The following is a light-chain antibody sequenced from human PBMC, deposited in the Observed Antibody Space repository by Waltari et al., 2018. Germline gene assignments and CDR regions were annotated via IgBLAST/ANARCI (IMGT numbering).Light chain of an antibody. CDR2: RSN. CDR3: AAWDDSLSVSYV. CDR1: NSNIGRNS. Sequence: QSVLPQPPPASGTPGQPVTISCSGPNSNIGRNSVFWYQQLPGSAPKLRIYRSNQRPSGVPDRFSGSKSGTSASLAISGLRSEDEADYYCAAWDDSLSVSYVFGSGTKVTV. V-gene: IGLV1-47*01. J-gene: IGLJ1*01.